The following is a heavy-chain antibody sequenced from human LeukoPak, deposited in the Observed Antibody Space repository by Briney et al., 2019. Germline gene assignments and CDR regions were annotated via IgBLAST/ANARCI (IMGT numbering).Heavy chain of an antibody. Sequence: SETLSLTCTLSGGSISSYYWSWIRQSPEKGLDWIGYIYFSGATNYNPSLKSRVTISVDTSKNQFSLKLSSVTAADTAVYYCAREDPQTTVPEGLDVWGQGTTVTVSS. CDR2: IYFSGAT. CDR3: AREDPQTTVPEGLDV. J-gene: IGHJ6*02. D-gene: IGHD4-17*01. CDR1: GGSISSYY. V-gene: IGHV4-59*01.